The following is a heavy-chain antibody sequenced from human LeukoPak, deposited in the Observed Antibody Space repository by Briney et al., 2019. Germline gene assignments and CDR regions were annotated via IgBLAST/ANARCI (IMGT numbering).Heavy chain of an antibody. CDR3: ASGWTAILFDY. J-gene: IGHJ4*02. CDR2: IYCSGST. V-gene: IGHV4-59*01. CDR1: GGSISGYY. D-gene: IGHD2-21*02. Sequence: SETLSLTCTVSGGSISGYYWSWIRQPPGKGLEWIGYIYCSGSTSYNPSLESRVTISVDTSKNQFSLNLRSVTAADTAVYYCASGWTAILFDYWGQGTLVTVSS.